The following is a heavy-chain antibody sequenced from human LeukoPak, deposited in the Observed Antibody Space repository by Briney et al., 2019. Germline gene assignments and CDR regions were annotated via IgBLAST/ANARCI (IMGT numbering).Heavy chain of an antibody. CDR3: AGRGKVLRYRNWFDP. CDR2: INHSGST. V-gene: IGHV4-34*01. J-gene: IGHJ5*02. CDR1: GGSFSGYY. Sequence: SETLSLTCAVYGGSFSGYYWSWIRQPPGKGLEWIGEINHSGSTNYNPSLKSRVTISVDTSKNQFSLKLSSVTAADTAVYYCAGRGKVLRYRNWFDPWGQGTLVTVSS. D-gene: IGHD3-9*01.